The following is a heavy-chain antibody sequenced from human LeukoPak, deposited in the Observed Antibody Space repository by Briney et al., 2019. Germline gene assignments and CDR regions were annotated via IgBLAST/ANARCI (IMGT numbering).Heavy chain of an antibody. CDR2: IKQDGTEK. Sequence: PGGSRRLSCVASGFTFSSYWMSCVRQAPGEGLEWVANIKQDGTEKNYVDSVKGRFTISRDNAKNSLYLQMNSLRAEDTAVYYCARERGSGSYHPFDPWGQGTLATVSS. D-gene: IGHD3-10*01. CDR1: GFTFSSYW. V-gene: IGHV3-7*01. CDR3: ARERGSGSYHPFDP. J-gene: IGHJ5*02.